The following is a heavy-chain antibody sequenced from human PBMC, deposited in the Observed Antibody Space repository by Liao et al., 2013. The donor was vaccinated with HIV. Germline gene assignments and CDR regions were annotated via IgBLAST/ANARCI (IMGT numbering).Heavy chain of an antibody. CDR1: GGSFSGYY. V-gene: IGHV4-34*01. D-gene: IGHD3-16*01. Sequence: QVQLQQWGAGLLKPSETLSLTCAVYGGSFSGYYWSWIRQPPGKGLEWIGEINHSGSTNYNPSLKSRVTISVDTSKNQFSLRLSSVTAADTAVYYCARGRRGIRTPFDHWGQGTLVTVSS. CDR3: ARGRRGIRTPFDH. J-gene: IGHJ4*02. CDR2: INHSGST.